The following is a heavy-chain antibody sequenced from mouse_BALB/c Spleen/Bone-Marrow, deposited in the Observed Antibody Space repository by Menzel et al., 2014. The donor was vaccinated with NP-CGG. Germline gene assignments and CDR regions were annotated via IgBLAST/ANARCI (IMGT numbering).Heavy chain of an antibody. J-gene: IGHJ4*01. D-gene: IGHD2-3*01. V-gene: IGHV5-6-3*01. CDR1: GFTFSSYG. Sequence: EVKVVESGGGLVQPGGSLQLSCAASGFTFSSYGMSWVRQTPDKRLELVATINSNGGSTYYPDSVKGRFTISRDNAKNTLYLQMSSLKSEDTAMYYCARDGYYVFYAMDYWGQGTSVTVSS. CDR2: INSNGGST. CDR3: ARDGYYVFYAMDY.